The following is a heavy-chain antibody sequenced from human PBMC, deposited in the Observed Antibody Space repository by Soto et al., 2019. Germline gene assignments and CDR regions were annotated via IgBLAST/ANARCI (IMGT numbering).Heavy chain of an antibody. CDR1: GFAFNSYV. CDR2: VWYDGSNE. CDR3: ARGYSYNRGPYATHV. J-gene: IGHJ6*02. D-gene: IGHD5-18*01. Sequence: PGGSLRLSCRTSGFAFNSYVMHWVRQAPGKGLEWVAVVWYDGSNEKYADSVKGRFIISRDSSENTLYLQMNTLRVDDTADYYCARGYSYNRGPYATHVWGAGTTVTV. V-gene: IGHV3-33*01.